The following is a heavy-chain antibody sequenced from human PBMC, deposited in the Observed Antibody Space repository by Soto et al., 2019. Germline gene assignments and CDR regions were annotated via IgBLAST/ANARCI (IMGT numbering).Heavy chain of an antibody. CDR3: ARVRCGEY. V-gene: IGHV1-18*01. CDR1: GYAFTTYG. J-gene: IGHJ4*02. Sequence: QVHLLQSGAEVKKPGASVKVSCKGSGYAFTTYGITWVRQAPGQGLEWMGWISAHNGNTNYAQKLQGRVTVTRDTSTSTAYMELSSLRSDDTAVYYCARVRCGEYWGQGARVTVSS. CDR2: ISAHNGNT.